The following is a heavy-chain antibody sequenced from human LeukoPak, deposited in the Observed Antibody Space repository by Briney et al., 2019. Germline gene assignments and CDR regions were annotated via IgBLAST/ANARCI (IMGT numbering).Heavy chain of an antibody. CDR2: INSNGGNS. V-gene: IGHV3-23*01. Sequence: GGSLRLSCAASGFTFSTYAMIRVRQAPGKGLEWGSFINSNGGNSYYADSGKGRCTISRYNTKNTVYLQMNGLRDEDTAVYYCAREVRLGGLLSLDYWGQGTPVTVSS. CDR1: GFTFSTYA. J-gene: IGHJ4*02. D-gene: IGHD3-10*01. CDR3: AREVRLGGLLSLDY.